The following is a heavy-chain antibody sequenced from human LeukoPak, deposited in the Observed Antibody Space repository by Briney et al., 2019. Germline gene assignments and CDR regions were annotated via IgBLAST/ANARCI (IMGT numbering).Heavy chain of an antibody. V-gene: IGHV1-2*02. CDR3: ARCRGWNDPYDAFDI. Sequence: ASVKVSCKASGYTFTGYYMHWVRQAPGQGLEWMGWINPNSGGTNYAQKFQGMVTMTRDTSISTAYMELSRLRSDDTAVYYCARCRGWNDPYDAFDIWGQGTMVTVSS. CDR1: GYTFTGYY. CDR2: INPNSGGT. D-gene: IGHD1-1*01. J-gene: IGHJ3*02.